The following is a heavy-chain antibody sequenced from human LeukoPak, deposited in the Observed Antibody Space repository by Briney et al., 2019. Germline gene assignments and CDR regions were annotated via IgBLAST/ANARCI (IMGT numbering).Heavy chain of an antibody. CDR1: GYTFTSYY. D-gene: IGHD3-9*01. CDR3: ARDINWLHYCCYGMDV. Sequence: ASVKVSCKASGYTFTSYYMHWVRQAPGQGLEWMGIINPSGGSTSYAQKFQGRVTMTRDTSTSTVYMELSSLRSEDTAVYYCARDINWLHYCCYGMDVWGQGTTVTVSS. V-gene: IGHV1-46*01. J-gene: IGHJ6*02. CDR2: INPSGGST.